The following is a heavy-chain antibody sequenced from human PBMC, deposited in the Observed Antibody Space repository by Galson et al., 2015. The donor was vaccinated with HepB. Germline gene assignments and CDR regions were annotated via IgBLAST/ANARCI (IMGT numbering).Heavy chain of an antibody. Sequence: SLRLSCAASGFTFTNYAMSWVRQAPGKGLEWVSTISGSGGRTYYGDSVKGRFTISTDNSKNTLYLQMNSLRAEDTAVYYCAKNVLPLVGATRDDAFDIWGQGTMVTVSS. CDR3: AKNVLPLVGATRDDAFDI. V-gene: IGHV3-23*01. CDR2: ISGSGGRT. J-gene: IGHJ3*02. D-gene: IGHD1-26*01. CDR1: GFTFTNYA.